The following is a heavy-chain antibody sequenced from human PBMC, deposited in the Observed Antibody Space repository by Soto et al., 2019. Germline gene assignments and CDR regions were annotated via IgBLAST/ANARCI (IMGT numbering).Heavy chain of an antibody. CDR1: GGSISGTYW. CDR2: FSHSGRT. V-gene: IGHV4-4*02. Sequence: QVQLQESGPGLVKASGTLSLICAVSGGSISGTYWWTWVRQPPGKGLEWIGEFSHSGRTTYNPSLNSRVTISVDKSKNQFSLNMRSVTAADTGVYYCARDGLPDDFRSGGYWFDPWGQGTQVTVSS. CDR3: ARDGLPDDFRSGGYWFDP. D-gene: IGHD3-3*01. J-gene: IGHJ5*02.